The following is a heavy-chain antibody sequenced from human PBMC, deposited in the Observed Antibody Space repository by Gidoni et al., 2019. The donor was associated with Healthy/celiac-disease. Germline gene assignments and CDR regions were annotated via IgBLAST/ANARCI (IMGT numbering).Heavy chain of an antibody. Sequence: EVQLVATGGGLIQPGGSLRLSCAASVFTVSSNYMSWVRQAPGKGLEWVSVIDSGGSTYYADSVKGRFTISRDNSKNTLYLQMNSLRAEDTAVYYCAREGSGYSYYYYMDVWGKGTTVTVSS. J-gene: IGHJ6*03. CDR1: VFTVSSNY. CDR3: AREGSGYSYYYYMDV. V-gene: IGHV3-53*02. D-gene: IGHD3-22*01. CDR2: IDSGGST.